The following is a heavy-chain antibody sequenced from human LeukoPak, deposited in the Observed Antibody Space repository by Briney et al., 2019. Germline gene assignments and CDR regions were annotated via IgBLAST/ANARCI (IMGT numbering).Heavy chain of an antibody. CDR3: ARVLPYSSGWGVDY. J-gene: IGHJ4*02. V-gene: IGHV4-59*01. CDR1: GGSIRSCY. D-gene: IGHD6-19*01. Sequence: SETLSLTCTVSGGSIRSCYWSWIRQPPGKGLEWIGYIYYTGSTNYNPSPKSRVTISVDTSKNQFSLNLISVTAADTAVYYCARVLPYSSGWGVDYWGQGALVTVSS. CDR2: IYYTGST.